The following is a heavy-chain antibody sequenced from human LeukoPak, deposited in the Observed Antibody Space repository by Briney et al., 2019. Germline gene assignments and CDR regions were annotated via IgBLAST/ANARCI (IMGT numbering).Heavy chain of an antibody. D-gene: IGHD2-15*01. CDR3: ARSSSRYCSGGSCYSGVLGYFDY. CDR2: ISSSGSTK. Sequence: GGSLRLSCAASGFTFSSYEMNWVRQAPGKGLEWVSYISSSGSTKYYADSVKGRFTISRDNAKNSLYLQMNSLRAEDTAVYYCARSSSRYCSGGSCYSGVLGYFDYWGQGTLVTVSS. CDR1: GFTFSSYE. V-gene: IGHV3-48*03. J-gene: IGHJ4*02.